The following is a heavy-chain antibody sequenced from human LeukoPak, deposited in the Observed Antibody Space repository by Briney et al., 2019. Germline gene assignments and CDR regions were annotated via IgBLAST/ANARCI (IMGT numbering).Heavy chain of an antibody. Sequence: PSETLSLTCAVYGRSFSGYYWSWIRRPPGKGLEWIGEINHSGSTNYNPSLKSRVTISVDTSKSQFSLKLSSVTAADTAVYYCARGRGRGHRGGYYYGMDVWGKGTTVTVSS. CDR2: INHSGST. CDR1: GRSFSGYY. V-gene: IGHV4-34*01. CDR3: ARGRGRGHRGGYYYGMDV. D-gene: IGHD5-18*01. J-gene: IGHJ6*04.